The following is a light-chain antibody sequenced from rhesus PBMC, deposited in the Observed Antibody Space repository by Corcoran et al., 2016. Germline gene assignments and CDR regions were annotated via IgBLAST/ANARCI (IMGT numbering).Light chain of an antibody. Sequence: DIQMTQSPSSLSASVGDRVTITCRTSENVNNYLNWYQQQPGKAPKLLIYKATTLQSGVPSRFSGGGSWTNYTFTISSLKSEDVATYYCQQYNSAPWTFGQGTKVEIK. CDR2: KAT. CDR1: ENVNNY. V-gene: IGKV1-74*01. J-gene: IGKJ1*01. CDR3: QQYNSAPWT.